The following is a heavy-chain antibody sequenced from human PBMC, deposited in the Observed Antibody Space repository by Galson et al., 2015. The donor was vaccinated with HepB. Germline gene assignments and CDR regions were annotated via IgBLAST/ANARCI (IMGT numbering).Heavy chain of an antibody. J-gene: IGHJ4*02. CDR3: ARDRSTSTSCFFDY. CDR1: GFSFSNYW. Sequence: SLRLSCADSGFSFSNYWMSWVRQAPGKGLEWVANIKQDGSEKYYVDSVKGRFTISRDNAKNSLYLQMNSLRAEDTAVYYCARDRSTSTSCFFDYWGQGTQVTVPS. V-gene: IGHV3-7*03. D-gene: IGHD2-2*01. CDR2: IKQDGSEK.